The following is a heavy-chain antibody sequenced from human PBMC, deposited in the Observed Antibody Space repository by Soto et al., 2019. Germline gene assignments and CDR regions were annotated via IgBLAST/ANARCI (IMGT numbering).Heavy chain of an antibody. CDR1: GFTFSSYA. Sequence: GGSLRLSCAASGFTFSSYAMSWVRQAPGKGLEWVSAISGSGGSTYYADSVKGRFTISRDKSKNTIYLQMNSLRADDTAVYYCAKDNCIPFERYCSSTSYGGSYWGQGTLVTVSS. V-gene: IGHV3-23*01. CDR2: ISGSGGST. J-gene: IGHJ4*02. D-gene: IGHD2-2*01. CDR3: AKDNCIPFERYCSSTSYGGSY.